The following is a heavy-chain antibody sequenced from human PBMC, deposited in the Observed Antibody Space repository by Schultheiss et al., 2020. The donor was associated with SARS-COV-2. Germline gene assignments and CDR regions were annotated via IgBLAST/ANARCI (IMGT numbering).Heavy chain of an antibody. Sequence: GGSLRLSCAASGFTFSSYGMHWVRQAPGKGLEWVAVISYDGSNKYYADSVKGRFTISRDNAKNSLYLQMNSLRAEDTAVYYCARDLRRTYGSDAFDIWGQGTTVTVSS. CDR3: ARDLRRTYGSDAFDI. J-gene: IGHJ3*02. D-gene: IGHD1-26*01. CDR1: GFTFSSYG. V-gene: IGHV3-30*03. CDR2: ISYDGSNK.